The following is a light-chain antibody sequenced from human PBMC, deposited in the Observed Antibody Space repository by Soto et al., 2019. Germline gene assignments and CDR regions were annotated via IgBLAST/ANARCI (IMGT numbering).Light chain of an antibody. Sequence: DIQVTQSPATLPATVGDRVTITCRASQPISKWLAWYQQNPGKAPKVLIWDAYTLQRGVPSRFSGSGSGTEFTLTISCLQPDDFATYYCQQYNGHSTWTFGPGTKV. CDR1: QPISKW. V-gene: IGKV1-5*01. CDR2: DAY. CDR3: QQYNGHSTWT. J-gene: IGKJ1*01.